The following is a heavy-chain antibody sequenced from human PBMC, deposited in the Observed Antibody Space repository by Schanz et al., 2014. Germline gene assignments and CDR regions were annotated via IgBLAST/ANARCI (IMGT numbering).Heavy chain of an antibody. CDR3: VRDLGGDQTDY. V-gene: IGHV3-33*01. Sequence: QVQLAESGGGVVQPGRSLRLSCAASGFTFSRYGMHWVRQAPGKGLEWVAATRYDRNNKYYVDSVKGRFTISRDNSKNTLYLQVNSLRAEDTAVYYCVRDLGGDQTDYWGQGTLVTVSS. D-gene: IGHD4-17*01. CDR2: TRYDRNNK. CDR1: GFTFSRYG. J-gene: IGHJ4*02.